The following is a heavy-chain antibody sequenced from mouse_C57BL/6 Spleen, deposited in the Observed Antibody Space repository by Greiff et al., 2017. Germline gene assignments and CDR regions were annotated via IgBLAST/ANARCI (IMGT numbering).Heavy chain of an antibody. V-gene: IGHV5-16*01. CDR2: INYDGSST. Sequence: EVKLMESEGGLVQPGSSMKLSCTASGFTFSDYYMAWVRQVPEKGLEWVANINYDGSSTYYLDSLKSRFIISRDNAKNILYLQMSSLKSEDTATYYCAREHDGYYGYWGQGTTLTVSS. D-gene: IGHD2-3*01. J-gene: IGHJ2*01. CDR1: GFTFSDYY. CDR3: AREHDGYYGY.